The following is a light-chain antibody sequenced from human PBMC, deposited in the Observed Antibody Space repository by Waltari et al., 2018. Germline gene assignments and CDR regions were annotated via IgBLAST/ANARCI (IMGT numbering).Light chain of an antibody. CDR2: DAS. CDR3: QQYDHLPLT. CDR1: QDISNY. Sequence: DIQMTLSPSSLSASVGDRVTITCQASQDISNYLNWFQQKPGRAPKLLIFDASTLESGVPSRFSGSGSGTHFTFTIYSLQPEDIATYYCQQYDHLPLTFGGGTKVEIK. J-gene: IGKJ4*01. V-gene: IGKV1-33*01.